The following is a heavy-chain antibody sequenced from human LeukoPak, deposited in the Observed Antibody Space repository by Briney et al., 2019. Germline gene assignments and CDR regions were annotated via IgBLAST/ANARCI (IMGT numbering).Heavy chain of an antibody. CDR1: GGSISSYY. CDR3: ARSVPFFDH. V-gene: IGHV4-59*01. Sequence: PSETLSLTCTVSGGSISSYYWNWIRQPPGKGLEWIGYIYYSGSTNYNPSLKSRVSISVDTSKNQFSLKLSSVTAADTAVYYCARSVPFFDHWGQGTLVTVSS. CDR2: IYYSGST. J-gene: IGHJ4*02.